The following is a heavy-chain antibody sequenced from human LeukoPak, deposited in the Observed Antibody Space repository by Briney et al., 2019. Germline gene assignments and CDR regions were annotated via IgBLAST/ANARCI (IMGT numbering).Heavy chain of an antibody. CDR2: IYYSGST. V-gene: IGHV4-39*07. Sequence: SETLSLTCTVSGGFISSSSSYWGWIRQPPGKGLEWIGSIYYSGSTYYNPSLKSRVTISLDTSKNQFSLRLTSVTAADTAMYYCARDPGSRGWYGYFDDWGQGTLATVSS. J-gene: IGHJ4*02. CDR1: GGFISSSSSY. D-gene: IGHD6-19*01. CDR3: ARDPGSRGWYGYFDD.